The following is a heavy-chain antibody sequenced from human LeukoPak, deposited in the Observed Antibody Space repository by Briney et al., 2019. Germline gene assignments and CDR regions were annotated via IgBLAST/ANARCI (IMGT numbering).Heavy chain of an antibody. CDR1: GYTFTSYG. D-gene: IGHD2-2*01. CDR2: ISAYNGNT. J-gene: IGHJ5*02. Sequence: ASVTVSCTASGYTFTSYGISWVRQAPGQGLEWMGWISAYNGNTNYAQKLQGRVTMTTDTSTSTAYMELRSLRSDDTAVYYCARGRVVVPAAMYRNWFDPWGQGTQVTVSS. V-gene: IGHV1-18*01. CDR3: ARGRVVVPAAMYRNWFDP.